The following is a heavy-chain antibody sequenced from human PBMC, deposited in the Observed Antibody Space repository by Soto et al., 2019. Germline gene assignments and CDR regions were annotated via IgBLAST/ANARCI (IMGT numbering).Heavy chain of an antibody. CDR1: GGSISSYY. Sequence: PSETLSLTCTVSGGSISSYYWSWIRQPPGKGLEWIGYIYYSGSTNYNPSLKSRVTISVDTSKNQFSLKLSSVTAADTAVYYCARHHRRGRFLEWSYAFDIWGQGTMVTVSS. V-gene: IGHV4-59*08. J-gene: IGHJ3*02. CDR2: IYYSGST. D-gene: IGHD3-3*01. CDR3: ARHHRRGRFLEWSYAFDI.